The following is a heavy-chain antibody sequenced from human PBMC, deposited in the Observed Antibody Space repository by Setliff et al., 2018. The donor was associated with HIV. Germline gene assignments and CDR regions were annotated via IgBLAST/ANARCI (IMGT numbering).Heavy chain of an antibody. CDR2: VYMSGKT. J-gene: IGHJ6*03. Sequence: PPGKRLEWIGRVYMSGKTNYSPSLKSRVTMSADTSKNQVSLKLTSVTAADTAVYYCAKDAGVTGGLYRYYIDAWGNGTTVTVSS. D-gene: IGHD2-8*01. V-gene: IGHV4-4*07. CDR3: AKDAGVTGGLYRYYIDA.